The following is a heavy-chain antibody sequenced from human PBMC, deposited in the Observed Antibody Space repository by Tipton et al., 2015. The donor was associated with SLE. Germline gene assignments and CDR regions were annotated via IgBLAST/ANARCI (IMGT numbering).Heavy chain of an antibody. D-gene: IGHD3-22*01. V-gene: IGHV4-31*03. J-gene: IGHJ4*02. Sequence: TLSLTCTVSGTSLSSYYWSWIRQHPGKGLEWIGYVFSSGTTYYNPSLQGRLSMSLDTSKNQLSLQLSSVTSADTAVYYCARYFYDSSGVCLFDLWGQGTLVTVSS. CDR1: GTSLSSYY. CDR3: ARYFYDSSGVCLFDL. CDR2: VFSSGTT.